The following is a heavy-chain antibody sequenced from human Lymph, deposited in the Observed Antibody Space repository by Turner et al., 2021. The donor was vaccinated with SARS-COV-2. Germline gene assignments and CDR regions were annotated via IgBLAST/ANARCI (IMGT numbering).Heavy chain of an antibody. V-gene: IGHV3-53*02. D-gene: IGHD1-1*01. CDR1: GFTVSSNY. CDR2: IYSGGST. Sequence: EVQLVETGGGLIQPGGSLRLSCAASGFTVSSNYMTWVRQAPGKGLEWVSLIYSGGSTYYADSVKGRFTISRDNSKNTLYLQMNSLRAEDTAIYYGASDLQLYGMDVWGQGTTVTVSS. CDR3: ASDLQLYGMDV. J-gene: IGHJ6*02.